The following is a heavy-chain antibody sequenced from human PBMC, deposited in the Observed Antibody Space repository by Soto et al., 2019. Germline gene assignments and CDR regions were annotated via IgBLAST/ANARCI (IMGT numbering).Heavy chain of an antibody. J-gene: IGHJ6*02. Sequence: GGSLRLSCAASGFTFSNAWMNWVRQAPGKGLEWVGRIKSKTDGGTTDYAATVKCRFTTSRDDSKNTLYLQMNSLKTEDTAVYYCTTPMPGPKYMGYYYYGMDVWGQGTTVTVSS. CDR3: TTPMPGPKYMGYYYYGMDV. V-gene: IGHV3-15*07. D-gene: IGHD2-2*01. CDR2: IKSKTDGGTT. CDR1: GFTFSNAW.